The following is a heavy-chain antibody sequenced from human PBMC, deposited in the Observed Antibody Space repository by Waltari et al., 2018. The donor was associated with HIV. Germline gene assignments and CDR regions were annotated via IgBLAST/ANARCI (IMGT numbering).Heavy chain of an antibody. Sequence: QVQLVQSEAEVKKPGASVLDSCNASGYTFTSYSTPWVQQAPATALAWMGWISAYSGNTNYAQKVQGRVTMTTDTSTSTAYMELRSLRSDDTAVYYCAREGTENYFGSGSYYYEGYYYYGMDVWGQGTTVTVSS. J-gene: IGHJ6*02. V-gene: IGHV1-18*01. CDR2: ISAYSGNT. CDR1: GYTFTSYS. CDR3: AREGTENYFGSGSYYYEGYYYYGMDV. D-gene: IGHD3-10*01.